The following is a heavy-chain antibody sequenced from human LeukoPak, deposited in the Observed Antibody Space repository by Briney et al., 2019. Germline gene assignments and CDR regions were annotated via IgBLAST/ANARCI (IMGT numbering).Heavy chain of an antibody. Sequence: GGSLRLSCAASGFTFSSYAMSWVRQALGKGLEWVSAISGSGGSTYYADSVKGRFTISRDNSKSTLYLQMNSLRAEDTAVYYCAKMTYYYDSSGYYPNAFDIWGQGTMVTVSS. V-gene: IGHV3-23*01. D-gene: IGHD3-22*01. J-gene: IGHJ3*02. CDR2: ISGSGGST. CDR3: AKMTYYYDSSGYYPNAFDI. CDR1: GFTFSSYA.